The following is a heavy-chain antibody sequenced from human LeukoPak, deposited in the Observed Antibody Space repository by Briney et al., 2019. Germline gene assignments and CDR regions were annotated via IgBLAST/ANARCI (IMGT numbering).Heavy chain of an antibody. CDR2: INHSGDT. CDR1: GGSLSGYY. V-gene: IGHV4-34*01. CDR3: ARVPYMDV. Sequence: RSETLSLTRTFYGGSLSGYYWGWLRQPPRKGLEWIGEINHSGDTNYNPSLKSRVIISVDTSKNQFSLKLNSVTAADTSVYYCARVPYMDVWGKGTTVTVSS. J-gene: IGHJ6*03.